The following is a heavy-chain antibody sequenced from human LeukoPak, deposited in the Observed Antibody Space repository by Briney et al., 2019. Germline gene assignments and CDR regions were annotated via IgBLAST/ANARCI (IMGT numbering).Heavy chain of an antibody. CDR3: ARVFSDPNDYGDYEPNTSFDY. J-gene: IGHJ4*02. V-gene: IGHV4-39*07. D-gene: IGHD4-17*01. CDR1: GGSISSSSYY. Sequence: SETLSLTCTVSGGSISSSSYYWGWIRQPPEKGLEWIGSIFYSGSTYYNPSLKSRVTISVDTSKNQFSLKLSSVTAADTAVYYCARVFSDPNDYGDYEPNTSFDYWGQGTLVTVSS. CDR2: IFYSGST.